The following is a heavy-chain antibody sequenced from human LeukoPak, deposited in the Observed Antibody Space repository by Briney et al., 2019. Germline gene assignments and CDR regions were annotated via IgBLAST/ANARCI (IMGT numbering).Heavy chain of an antibody. J-gene: IGHJ4*02. D-gene: IGHD5-12*01. Sequence: SETLSLTCAVSGYSISSGYYWGWVRQLPGQGLEWIGSIDHSVATSYNTSLKSRVTTSVDTSKNQFSLKLSSVTAADTAVYYCARRGYSGYDTYYFDYWGQGTLVTVSS. CDR2: IDHSVAT. CDR3: ARRGYSGYDTYYFDY. CDR1: GYSISSGYY. V-gene: IGHV4-38-2*01.